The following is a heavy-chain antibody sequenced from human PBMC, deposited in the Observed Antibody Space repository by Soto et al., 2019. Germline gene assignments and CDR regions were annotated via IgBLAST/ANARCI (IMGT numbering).Heavy chain of an antibody. D-gene: IGHD3-10*01. J-gene: IGHJ5*02. V-gene: IGHV4-31*03. CDR2: IYYSGST. CDR1: GGSISSGGYY. CDR3: ARVIGLWFGDGGWFDP. Sequence: QVQLQESGPGLVKPSQTLSLTCTVSGGSISSGGYYWSWIRQHPGKGLEWIGYIYYSGSTYYNPSLKSRVTISVDTSKNQFSLKLSSVTAADPAVYYCARVIGLWFGDGGWFDPWGQGTLVTVSS.